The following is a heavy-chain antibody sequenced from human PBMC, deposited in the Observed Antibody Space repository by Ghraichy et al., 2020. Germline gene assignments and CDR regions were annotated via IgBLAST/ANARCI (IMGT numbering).Heavy chain of an antibody. Sequence: LSLTCAASGFFFSSYTMHWVRQAPGKGLEWVSSISSGSSYINYVDSVKGRFTISRDDAKNSLYLQMNSLRAEDTAVYFCARDDPPYCGGDCQRSLYMDVWGKGTTVTVS. CDR2: ISSGSSYI. CDR3: ARDDPPYCGGDCQRSLYMDV. V-gene: IGHV3-21*01. J-gene: IGHJ6*03. D-gene: IGHD2-21*01. CDR1: GFFFSSYT.